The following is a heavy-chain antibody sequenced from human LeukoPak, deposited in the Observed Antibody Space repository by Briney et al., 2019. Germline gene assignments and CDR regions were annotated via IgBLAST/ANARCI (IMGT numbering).Heavy chain of an antibody. CDR3: ARAFKDCSGTSCTYYFDY. D-gene: IGHD2-2*01. J-gene: IGHJ4*02. V-gene: IGHV4-34*01. CDR1: GGSFSGYY. Sequence: SETLSLTCAVYGGSFSGYYWSWIRQPPGKGLEWIGEINHSGSTNYNPSLKSRVTISVDTSKNQFSLKLSSVTAADTAVYYCARAFKDCSGTSCTYYFDYWGQGTLVTVSS. CDR2: INHSGST.